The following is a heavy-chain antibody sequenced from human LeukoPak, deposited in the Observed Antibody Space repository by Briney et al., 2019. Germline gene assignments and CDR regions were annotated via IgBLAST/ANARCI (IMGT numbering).Heavy chain of an antibody. CDR1: GFNVRSNF. Sequence: PGGSLRLSCAASGFNVRSNFMAWVRQAPGKGLEWVSVIYTGGSTYYTASVKGRFTISRDNSQNTVSLQMNSVRAEDTAMYYCVREVPQLLYYWGQGTLVSVSS. CDR3: VREVPQLLYY. D-gene: IGHD2-2*01. J-gene: IGHJ4*02. V-gene: IGHV3-53*01. CDR2: IYTGGST.